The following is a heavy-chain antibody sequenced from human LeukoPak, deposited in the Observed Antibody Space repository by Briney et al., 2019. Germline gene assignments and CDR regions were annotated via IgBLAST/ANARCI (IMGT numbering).Heavy chain of an antibody. CDR1: GFTFSSYW. J-gene: IGHJ4*02. Sequence: GGSLRLSCAASGFTFSSYWMHWVRQAPGKGLVWVSRINSDGSSTSYADSVKGRFTISRDNAKNTLYLQMNSLRAEDAAVYYCARVRGVGRITKLGYWGQGTLVTVSS. CDR2: INSDGSST. V-gene: IGHV3-74*01. CDR3: ARVRGVGRITKLGY. D-gene: IGHD3-10*01.